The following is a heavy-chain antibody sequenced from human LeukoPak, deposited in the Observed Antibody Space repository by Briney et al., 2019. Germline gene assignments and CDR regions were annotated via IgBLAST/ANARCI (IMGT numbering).Heavy chain of an antibody. CDR3: ARGRGVDY. CDR1: GGSFSGYY. CDR2: INHSGST. V-gene: IGHV4-34*01. D-gene: IGHD3-10*01. Sequence: SETLSLTCAVFGGSFSGYYWTWIRQPPGKGLEWIGEINHSGSTNYNPSLKSRVTISVDTSKNQFSLKLSSVTAADTAVYYCARGRGVDYWGQGTLVTVSS. J-gene: IGHJ4*02.